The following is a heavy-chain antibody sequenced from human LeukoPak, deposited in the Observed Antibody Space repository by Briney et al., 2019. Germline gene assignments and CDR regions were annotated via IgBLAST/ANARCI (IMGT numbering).Heavy chain of an antibody. J-gene: IGHJ4*02. CDR1: GGSISSSSHS. CDR2: IYYSGST. CDR3: ARYYYGSGNYRKFDY. Sequence: PSETLSLTCTVSGGSISSSSHSWGWIRQPPGKGLEWIGNIYYSGSTYYNLSLKSRVTMTRDTSTSTVYMELSSLEPEDTAVYYCARYYYGSGNYRKFDYWGQGTLVTVSS. D-gene: IGHD3-10*01. V-gene: IGHV4-39*07.